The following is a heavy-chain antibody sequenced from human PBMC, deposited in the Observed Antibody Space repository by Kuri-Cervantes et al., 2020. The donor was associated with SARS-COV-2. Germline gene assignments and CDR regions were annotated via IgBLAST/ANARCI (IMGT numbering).Heavy chain of an antibody. Sequence: SVKVTCKASGYAFTGYYMHWVRQAPGQGLEWMGWISAYNGNTNYAQKLQGRVTMTTDTSTSTAYMELRSLRSDDTAVYYCARACRSGGSCHSNYWGQGTLVTVSS. CDR1: GYAFTGYY. V-gene: IGHV1-18*04. CDR3: ARACRSGGSCHSNY. D-gene: IGHD2-15*01. CDR2: ISAYNGNT. J-gene: IGHJ4*02.